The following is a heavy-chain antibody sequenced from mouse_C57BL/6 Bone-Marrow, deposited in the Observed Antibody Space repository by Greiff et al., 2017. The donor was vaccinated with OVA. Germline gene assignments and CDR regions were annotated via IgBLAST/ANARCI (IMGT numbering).Heavy chain of an antibody. V-gene: IGHV2-5*01. CDR3: AKQGPRRGPWFAY. CDR2: IWRGGST. J-gene: IGHJ3*01. CDR1: GFSLTSYG. D-gene: IGHD3-3*01. Sequence: QVQLQQSGPGLVQPSQSLSITCTVSGFSLTSYGVHWVRQSPGKGLEWLGVIWRGGSTDYNAAFMSRLSLTKDNSKSRVFFKMNRLQADDTAIYYCAKQGPRRGPWFAYWGQGTLVTVSA.